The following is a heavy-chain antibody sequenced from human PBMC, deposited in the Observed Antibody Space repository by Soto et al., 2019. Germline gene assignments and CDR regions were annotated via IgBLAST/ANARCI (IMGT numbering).Heavy chain of an antibody. Sequence: GGSLRLSCAASGFTFSSYGMHWVRQAPGKGLEWVAVISYDGSNKYYADSVKGRFTISRDNSKNTLYLQMNSLRAEDTAVYYCAKDTMGGIYDSSLFDYGGQGTLVTVS. V-gene: IGHV3-30*18. D-gene: IGHD3-22*01. CDR2: ISYDGSNK. CDR3: AKDTMGGIYDSSLFDY. CDR1: GFTFSSYG. J-gene: IGHJ4*02.